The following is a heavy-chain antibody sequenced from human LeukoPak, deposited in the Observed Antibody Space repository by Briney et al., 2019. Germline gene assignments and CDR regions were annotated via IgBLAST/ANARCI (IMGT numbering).Heavy chain of an antibody. J-gene: IGHJ6*02. D-gene: IGHD3-3*01. V-gene: IGHV3-7*03. CDR1: GFTFSSYG. CDR3: ARVLGDYYYYGMDV. CDR2: IKQDGSEK. Sequence: GSLRLSCAVSGFTFSSYGMHWVRQAPGKGLEWVANIKQDGSEKYYVDSVKGRFTISRDNAKNSLYLQMNSLRAEDTAVYYCARVLGDYYYYGMDVWGQGTTVTVSS.